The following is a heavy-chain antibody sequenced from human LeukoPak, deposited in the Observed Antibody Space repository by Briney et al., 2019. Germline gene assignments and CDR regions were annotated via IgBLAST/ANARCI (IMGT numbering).Heavy chain of an antibody. CDR3: ARGHYDLWNGYYYFDY. V-gene: IGHV4-59*01. J-gene: IGHJ4*02. Sequence: SQTLSLTCTVSGGPISDYYWSWIRQPPGKGLEWIGYISYSWSINHNPSLKSRLTISVDTSKNYFSLKVRSVTAADTAVYYCARGHYDLWNGYYYFDYWGQGSMVTVSS. CDR1: GGPISDYY. CDR2: ISYSWSI. D-gene: IGHD3-3*01.